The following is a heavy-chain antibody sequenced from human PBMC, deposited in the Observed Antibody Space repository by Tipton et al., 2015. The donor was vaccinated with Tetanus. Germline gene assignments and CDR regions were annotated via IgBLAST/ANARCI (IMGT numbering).Heavy chain of an antibody. CDR2: IYYDGSIE. V-gene: IGHV3-33*01. Sequence: SLRLSCATSGFTFSSYTMHWVRQAPGKGLDWVGLIYYDGSIEYYVDSVKGRFTISRDNLKNRLYLQMNSLRAEDTAMYYCARPFSSGWHKIPPDFWGQGTRVTVSS. D-gene: IGHD6-19*01. CDR1: GFTFSSYT. CDR3: ARPFSSGWHKIPPDF. J-gene: IGHJ4*02.